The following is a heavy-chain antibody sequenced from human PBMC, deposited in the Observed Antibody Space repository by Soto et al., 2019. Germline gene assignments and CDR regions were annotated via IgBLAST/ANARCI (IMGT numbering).Heavy chain of an antibody. CDR1: GFTFTSSA. CDR3: AAVLDYYGSGSYRFDYYYYYMDV. Sequence: ASVKVSCKASGFTFTSSAMQWVRQARGQRLEWIGWIVVGSGNTNYAQKFKERVTITRDMSTSTAYMELSSLRSEDTAVYYCAAVLDYYGSGSYRFDYYYYYMDVWGKGTTVTAP. J-gene: IGHJ6*03. CDR2: IVVGSGNT. V-gene: IGHV1-58*02. D-gene: IGHD3-10*01.